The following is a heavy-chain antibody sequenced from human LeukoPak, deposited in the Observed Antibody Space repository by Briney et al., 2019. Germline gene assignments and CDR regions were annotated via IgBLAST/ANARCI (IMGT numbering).Heavy chain of an antibody. V-gene: IGHV4-34*01. CDR2: INHSGST. Sequence: SETLSLTCAVYGGSFSGYYWSWIRQPPGKGLEWIGEINHSGSTNYNPSLKSRVTISVDTSKNQFSLKLSPVTAADTAVYYCARERQDYWGQGTLVTVSS. CDR1: GGSFSGYY. J-gene: IGHJ4*02. CDR3: ARERQDY.